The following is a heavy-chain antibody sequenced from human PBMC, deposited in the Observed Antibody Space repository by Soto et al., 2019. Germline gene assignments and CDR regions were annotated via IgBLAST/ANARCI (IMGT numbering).Heavy chain of an antibody. Sequence: QVQLVQSGAEVKKPGASVKVSCKASGYTFTSYGISWVRQAPGQGLEGMGWISAYNGNTNYAQKLQGRVTMTTDTSTSTAYMELRSLRSDDTAVYYCARGVPDIVVVPAAMRGWFDPWGQGTLVTVSS. V-gene: IGHV1-18*01. J-gene: IGHJ5*02. CDR3: ARGVPDIVVVPAAMRGWFDP. CDR1: GYTFTSYG. D-gene: IGHD2-2*01. CDR2: ISAYNGNT.